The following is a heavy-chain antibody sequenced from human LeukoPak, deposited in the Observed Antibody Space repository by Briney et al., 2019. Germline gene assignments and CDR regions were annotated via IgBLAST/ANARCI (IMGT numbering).Heavy chain of an antibody. V-gene: IGHV3-30-3*01. J-gene: IGHJ4*02. Sequence: PGGSLRLSCAASGFTFSSYAMHWVRQAPGKGLEWVAVISYDGSNKYYADSVRGRFTISRDNSKNTLYLQMNNLRAEDTAVYYCAKGQASDIYKYYFDYWGQGTLVTVSS. CDR3: AKGQASDIYKYYFDY. CDR2: ISYDGSNK. D-gene: IGHD3-10*01. CDR1: GFTFSSYA.